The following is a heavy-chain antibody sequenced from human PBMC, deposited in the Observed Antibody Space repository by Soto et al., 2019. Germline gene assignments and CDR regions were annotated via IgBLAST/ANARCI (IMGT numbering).Heavy chain of an antibody. D-gene: IGHD2-2*01. Sequence: GGSLRLSCAASGFTFSNAWMNWVRQAPGKGLEWVGRIKSKTDGGTTDYAAPVKGRFTISRDDSKNTLYLQMNSLKTEDTAVYYCTTGPLGYCISTSCYAYYDFWSGYDYYYGMDVWGQGTTVTVSS. CDR1: GFTFSNAW. J-gene: IGHJ6*02. V-gene: IGHV3-15*07. CDR3: TTGPLGYCISTSCYAYYDFWSGYDYYYGMDV. CDR2: IKSKTDGGTT.